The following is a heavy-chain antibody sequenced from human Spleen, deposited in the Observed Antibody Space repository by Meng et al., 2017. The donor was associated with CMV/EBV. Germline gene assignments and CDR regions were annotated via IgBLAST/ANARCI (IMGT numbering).Heavy chain of an antibody. Sequence: SCAASGFIFSTYSINWVRQAPGKGLEWVSSISSSSSYIFYSDSVKGRFTISRDNAKNSLYLQMNSLRAEDTAVYYCASLVSGQDYWGQGTLVTVSS. J-gene: IGHJ4*02. CDR3: ASLVSGQDY. CDR2: ISSSSSYI. CDR1: GFIFSTYS. D-gene: IGHD6-19*01. V-gene: IGHV3-21*06.